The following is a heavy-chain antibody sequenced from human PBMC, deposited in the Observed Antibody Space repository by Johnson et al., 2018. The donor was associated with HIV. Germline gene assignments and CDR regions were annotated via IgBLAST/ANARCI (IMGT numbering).Heavy chain of an antibody. D-gene: IGHD4-17*01. V-gene: IGHV3-7*01. J-gene: IGHJ3*02. Sequence: EKLVESGGGLVQPGGSLRLSCEASGFTFSSYWMTWVRQAPGKGLEWVANIKQDGSEKNYLDSVRGRFIISRDNAKNSLYLQMNSLSAEDTAVYYCARSRDYGPARSAFDIWGQGTMVTVSS. CDR2: IKQDGSEK. CDR1: GFTFSSYW. CDR3: ARSRDYGPARSAFDI.